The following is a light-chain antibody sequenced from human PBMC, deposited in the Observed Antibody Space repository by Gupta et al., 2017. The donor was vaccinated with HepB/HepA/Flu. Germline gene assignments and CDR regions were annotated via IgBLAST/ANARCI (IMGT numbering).Light chain of an antibody. CDR1: QSISSY. CDR3: QDTHYTPST. V-gene: IGKV1-39*01. J-gene: IGKJ4*01. CDR2: AAS. Sequence: DIQMTQSPSSLSASVGDRVTITCRASQSISSYLNWYQQKPGKAPELLIYAASTLQTGVPSRFSGSGSGTDFTLTVSRLQPEDFATYYCQDTHYTPSTFGRGTKVDIK.